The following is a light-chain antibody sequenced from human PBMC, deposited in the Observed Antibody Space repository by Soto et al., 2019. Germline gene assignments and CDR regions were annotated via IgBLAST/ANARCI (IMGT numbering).Light chain of an antibody. CDR1: QFISSW. CDR2: HAS. J-gene: IGKJ1*01. CDR3: QHYNSYPWT. V-gene: IGKV1-5*01. Sequence: DIQMTQSPSTLSASVGDRVTITCRASQFISSWLAWYQQKPGKVPKLLIFHASNLESGVPSRFRGSGSGTEFTLTISSLQPDDFATYYCQHYNSYPWTFGQGTKVEI.